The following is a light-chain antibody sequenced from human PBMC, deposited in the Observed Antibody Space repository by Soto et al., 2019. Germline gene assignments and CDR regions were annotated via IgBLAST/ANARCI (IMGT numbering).Light chain of an antibody. J-gene: IGLJ3*02. CDR1: SSDVGSYNY. CDR2: EVS. Sequence: QSVLTQPASVSGSPGQSITISCTGTSSDVGSYNYVSWYQQHPGKAPKLMIYEVSNRPSGDSNRFSGSKSGNTASLTISGLQAEDEANYYCSSYTSISTRVFGGGTQLTVL. CDR3: SSYTSISTRV. V-gene: IGLV2-14*01.